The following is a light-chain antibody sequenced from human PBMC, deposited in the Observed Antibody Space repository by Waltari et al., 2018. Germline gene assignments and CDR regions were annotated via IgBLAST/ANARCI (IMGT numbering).Light chain of an antibody. CDR3: QQYNNWPLFT. CDR1: QDIANY. Sequence: DIQMTQSPSSLSASVGDGVTITCQASQDIANYLNWYQQKPGKAPKLLVYDASNLHSGVPSRFSGSGSGTHFTFTITGLQPEDIATYYCQQYNNWPLFTFGPGTKVDIK. V-gene: IGKV1-33*01. CDR2: DAS. J-gene: IGKJ3*01.